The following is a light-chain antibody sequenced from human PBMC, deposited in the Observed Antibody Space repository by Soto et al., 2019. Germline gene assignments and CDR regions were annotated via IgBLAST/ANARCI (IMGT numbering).Light chain of an antibody. CDR2: GAS. Sequence: EIVLTQSPGTLSLSPGERATLSCRASQSVRNNYLAWYQQKPGQAPRLVIYGASSRATGIPDRFSGSGSGTEFTLTISRLEPEDFAVYYCQQYGSSPYTFGQGTKLEIK. J-gene: IGKJ2*01. CDR3: QQYGSSPYT. V-gene: IGKV3-20*01. CDR1: QSVRNNY.